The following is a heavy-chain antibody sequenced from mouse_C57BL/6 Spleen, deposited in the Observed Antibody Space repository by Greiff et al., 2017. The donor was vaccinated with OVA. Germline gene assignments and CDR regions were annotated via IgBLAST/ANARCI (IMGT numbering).Heavy chain of an antibody. CDR2: INPGSGGT. V-gene: IGHV1-54*01. CDR1: GYAFTNYL. D-gene: IGHD2-5*01. Sequence: LVESGAELVRPGTSVKVSCKASGYAFTNYLIEWVKQRPGQGLEWIGVINPGSGGTNYNEKFKGKATLTADKSSSTAYMHLSSLTSEDSAVYFCARRSNYGYFDVWGTGTTVTVSS. CDR3: ARRSNYGYFDV. J-gene: IGHJ1*03.